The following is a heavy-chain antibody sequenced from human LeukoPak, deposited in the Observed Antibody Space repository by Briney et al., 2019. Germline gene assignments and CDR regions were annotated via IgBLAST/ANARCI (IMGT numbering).Heavy chain of an antibody. V-gene: IGHV3-7*01. CDR1: GFTFSNYW. CDR2: IKEDGSEK. CDR3: ASGRQLGY. D-gene: IGHD6-13*01. Sequence: GGSLRLSCAASGFTFSNYWMSWVRQAPGKGLEWVAHIKEDGSEKYYVDSVKGRFTISRDNARNSLYLQMNSLRAEDTAVYYCASGRQLGYWVQGTLVTVSS. J-gene: IGHJ4*02.